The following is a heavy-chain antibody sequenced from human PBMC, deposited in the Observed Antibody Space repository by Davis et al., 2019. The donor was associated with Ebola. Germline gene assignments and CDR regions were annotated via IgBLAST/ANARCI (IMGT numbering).Heavy chain of an antibody. J-gene: IGHJ6*02. CDR3: ARHGYSGHECRAYFYGLGV. CDR2: IWYDDRNK. Sequence: PGGSLRLSCVASGFIFSNYGMHWVRQTPGKGLEWVAVIWYDDRNKFHIDSVKGRFTISRDNFKNTVYLEMNSLRVEDTAVYYCARHGYSGHECRAYFYGLGVWGQGTTVTVSS. D-gene: IGHD5-12*01. CDR1: GFIFSNYG. V-gene: IGHV3-33*01.